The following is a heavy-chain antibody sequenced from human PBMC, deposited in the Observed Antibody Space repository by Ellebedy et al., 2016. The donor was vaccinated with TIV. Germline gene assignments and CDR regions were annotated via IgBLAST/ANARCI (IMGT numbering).Heavy chain of an antibody. Sequence: GESLKISCAASGFTFSNYAMSWVRQAPGKGLEWVSDFFSYDGSTHYADSVKGRFTISRDNSKNTLYLQMSSLRAEDTAVYYCAKKVGTGLSLDYWGQGMLVTVSS. J-gene: IGHJ4*02. CDR1: GFTFSNYA. CDR3: AKKVGTGLSLDY. V-gene: IGHV3-23*01. CDR2: FFSYDGST. D-gene: IGHD2/OR15-2a*01.